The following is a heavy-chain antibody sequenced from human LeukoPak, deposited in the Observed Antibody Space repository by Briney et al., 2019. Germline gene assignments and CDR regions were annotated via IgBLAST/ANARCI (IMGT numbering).Heavy chain of an antibody. Sequence: GASVKVSCKASGYTFTSYDINWVRQATGQGLEWMGWMNPNSGNTGYAQKFQGRVTMTRNTSISTAYMELSSLRSEDTAVYYCASSEYYYDSSGYYVGGYFQHWGQGTLVTVSS. D-gene: IGHD3-22*01. CDR1: GYTFTSYD. CDR3: ASSEYYYDSSGYYVGGYFQH. CDR2: MNPNSGNT. J-gene: IGHJ1*01. V-gene: IGHV1-8*01.